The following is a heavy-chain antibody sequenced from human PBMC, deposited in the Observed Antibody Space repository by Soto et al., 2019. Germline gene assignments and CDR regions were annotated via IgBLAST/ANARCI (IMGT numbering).Heavy chain of an antibody. D-gene: IGHD3-9*01. CDR3: ARDYPLTDY. V-gene: IGHV3-21*01. J-gene: IGHJ4*02. Sequence: EVQLVESGGGLVKPGGSLRLSCAASGFTFSSYSMNWVRQAPGKGLEWVSSISSSSSYIYYADSVKGRFTISRDNAKNSLNLQMKTLRAEDTAVYYWARDYPLTDYWGQGTLVTVSS. CDR1: GFTFSSYS. CDR2: ISSSSSYI.